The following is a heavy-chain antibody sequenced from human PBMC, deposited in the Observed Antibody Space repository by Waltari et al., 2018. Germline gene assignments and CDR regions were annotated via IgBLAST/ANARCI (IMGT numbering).Heavy chain of an antibody. CDR1: GFTISRFW. J-gene: IGHJ4*02. Sequence: EAQLVQSGGGLVQPGGSLTLSCAASGFTISRFWMTWIRQAPGQGLQWVAHIGPDGSDKYYVDSVKDRFTISRDNAENSLLLQMSSLRVEDTALYYCVGWNDPINSWGQGTLVAVSS. CDR3: VGWNDPINS. D-gene: IGHD1-1*01. CDR2: IGPDGSDK. V-gene: IGHV3-7*01.